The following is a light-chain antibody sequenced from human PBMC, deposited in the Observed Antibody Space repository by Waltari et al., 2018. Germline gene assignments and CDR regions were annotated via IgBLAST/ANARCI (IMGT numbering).Light chain of an antibody. CDR1: QSVSTW. Sequence: DIQMTQSLSTLSASVGDRVTITCRASQSVSTWLAWYQQKPGKAPKLLLSKASILESGVPSRFSGSGSGTEFTLTISSLQPEDFATYYCQQHDSHPLTFGGGTKVEIK. J-gene: IGKJ4*01. CDR3: QQHDSHPLT. V-gene: IGKV1-5*03. CDR2: KAS.